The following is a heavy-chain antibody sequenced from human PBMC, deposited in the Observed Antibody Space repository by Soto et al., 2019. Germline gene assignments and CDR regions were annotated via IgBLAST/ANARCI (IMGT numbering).Heavy chain of an antibody. CDR2: IYYSGST. Sequence: PSETLSLTCTVSGGSISSGGYYWSWIRQHPGKGLEWIGYIYYSGSTYYNPSLKSRVTISVDTSKNQFSLKLSSVTAADTAVYYCARARRDSYGWVYYRMDVWGQGTTVTVSS. D-gene: IGHD5-18*01. V-gene: IGHV4-31*03. CDR3: ARARRDSYGWVYYRMDV. J-gene: IGHJ6*02. CDR1: GGSISSGGYY.